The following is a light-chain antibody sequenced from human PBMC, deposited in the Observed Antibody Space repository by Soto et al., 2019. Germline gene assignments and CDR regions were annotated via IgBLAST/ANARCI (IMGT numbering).Light chain of an antibody. CDR1: SSDVGGYDY. Sequence: QSALTQPASVSASPGQSIAISCTGTSSDVGGYDYVSWYQQHPGKAPKLMIYDVSERPSGVSDRFSGSKSGNTASLTISGLHAEDEAHYYCSSYTSSTTVLFGGGTKLT. V-gene: IGLV2-14*03. J-gene: IGLJ2*01. CDR2: DVS. CDR3: SSYTSSTTVL.